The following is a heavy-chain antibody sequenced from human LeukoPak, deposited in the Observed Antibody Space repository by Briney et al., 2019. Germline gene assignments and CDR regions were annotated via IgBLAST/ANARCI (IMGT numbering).Heavy chain of an antibody. J-gene: IGHJ4*02. V-gene: IGHV3-33*01. D-gene: IGHD3-10*01. CDR3: ARDPELLWFGELLYYRWATGY. CDR1: GFTFSSYG. CDR2: IWYDGSNK. Sequence: GGFLRLSCAASGFTFSSYGMHWVRQAPGKGLEWVAVIWYDGSNKYYADSVKGRFTISRDNSKNTLYLQMISMRAEDTAVYYCARDPELLWFGELLYYRWATGYWGQGTLVTVSS.